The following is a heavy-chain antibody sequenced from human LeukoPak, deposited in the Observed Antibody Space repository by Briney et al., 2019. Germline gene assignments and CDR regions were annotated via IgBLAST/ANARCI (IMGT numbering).Heavy chain of an antibody. CDR2: IGGTDGRT. CDR3: AKDGSYYFDY. CDR1: GFTFSGYN. Sequence: GGSLRLSCAASGFTFSGYNLNWVRQAPGKGLEWIAAIGGTDGRTYYADFVKGRFTISRDNSKNTLYLQVNSLRAEDTAVYYCAKDGSYYFDYWGQGTLVTVSS. J-gene: IGHJ4*02. V-gene: IGHV3-23*01.